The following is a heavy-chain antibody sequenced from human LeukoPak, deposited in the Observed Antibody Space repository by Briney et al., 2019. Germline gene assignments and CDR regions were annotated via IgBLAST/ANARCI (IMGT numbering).Heavy chain of an antibody. D-gene: IGHD1-1*01. CDR1: GFTFSSYE. V-gene: IGHV3-48*03. CDR2: ISSSGSTI. CDR3: ASLTDLEGYFQH. Sequence: PGGSLRLSCAASGFTFSSYETNWVRQAPGKGLEWVSYISSSGSTIYYADSVKGRFTISRDNAKNSLYLQMNSLRAEDTAVYYCASLTDLEGYFQHWGQGTLVTVSP. J-gene: IGHJ1*01.